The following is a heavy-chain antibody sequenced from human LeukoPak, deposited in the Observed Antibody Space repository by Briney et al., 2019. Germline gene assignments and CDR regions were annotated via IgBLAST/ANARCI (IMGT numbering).Heavy chain of an antibody. CDR1: GFTFDDYA. D-gene: IGHD3-10*01. CDR2: ISWNSINI. V-gene: IGHV3-9*01. J-gene: IGHJ5*02. Sequence: GGSLRLSCAASGFTFDDYAMHWVRQAPGEGLEWVSGISWNSINIGYADSVKGRFTISRDNAKSPLYLQMNSLRVEDTAFYYCVKDGLLLGSGRGWFDPWGQGTLVTVSS. CDR3: VKDGLLLGSGRGWFDP.